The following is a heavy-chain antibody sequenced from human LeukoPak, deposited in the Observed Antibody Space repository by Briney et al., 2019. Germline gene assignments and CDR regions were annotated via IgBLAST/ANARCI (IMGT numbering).Heavy chain of an antibody. D-gene: IGHD2-2*01. CDR3: ARASCSSTSCYYYYGMDV. J-gene: IGHJ6*04. V-gene: IGHV1-69*04. CDR2: IIPIFGIA. CDR1: GGTFSSYA. Sequence: GSSVKVSCKASGGTFSSYAISWVRQAPGQGLEWMGRIIPIFGIANYAQKFQGRVTITADKSTSTAYMELSSLRSEDTAVYYCARASCSSTSCYYYYGMDVWGKGTTVTVSS.